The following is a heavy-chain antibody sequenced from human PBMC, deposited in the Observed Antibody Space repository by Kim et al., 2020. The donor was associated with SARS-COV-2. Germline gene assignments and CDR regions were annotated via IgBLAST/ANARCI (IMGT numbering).Heavy chain of an antibody. CDR3: ARGGISTVITV. V-gene: IGHV4-4*07. CDR2: MYSTGNS. CDR1: GGSISSYY. D-gene: IGHD4-17*01. Sequence: SETLSLTCSVSGGSISSYYWTWIRQPAGKGLEWIGRMYSTGNSNYNPSLKSRVTMSVDTSTNQFSLKLSSVTAADTAIYYCARGGISTVITVWGQGTLVTVSS. J-gene: IGHJ4*02.